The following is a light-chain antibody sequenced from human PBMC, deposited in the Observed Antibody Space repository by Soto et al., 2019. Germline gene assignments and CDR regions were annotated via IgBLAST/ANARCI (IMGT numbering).Light chain of an antibody. CDR1: RSVSSSY. J-gene: IGKJ2*01. Sequence: EIVWTQSPGTLSLSPGERATLSCRASRSVSSSYVAWYQQKAGQAPRLLIYAASRRATGIPDRFSGSGSATEDTLTISRLDPEDFAVYYCQLQDTFGQGTKLEIK. CDR2: AAS. V-gene: IGKV3-20*01. CDR3: QLQDT.